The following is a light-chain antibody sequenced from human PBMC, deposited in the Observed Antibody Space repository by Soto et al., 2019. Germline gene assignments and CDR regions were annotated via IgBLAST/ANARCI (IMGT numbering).Light chain of an antibody. Sequence: DIVLTQSPATLSLYPGERAPLSCRASQSVWTYLAWYQQQRGQAPRLLLYDASNRASGVPARFSGSGGGTGYSLTISSLEPEDFAVYYCQQRNNWPRSTFGQGTRGEI. CDR2: DAS. J-gene: IGKJ5*01. CDR3: QQRNNWPRST. V-gene: IGKV3-11*01. CDR1: QSVWTY.